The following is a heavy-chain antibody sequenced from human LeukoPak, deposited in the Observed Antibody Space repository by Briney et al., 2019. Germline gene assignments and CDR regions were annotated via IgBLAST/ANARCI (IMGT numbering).Heavy chain of an antibody. Sequence: ASVKVSCKASGGTFSSYAISWVRQAPGQGLEWMGGIIPIFGTANYAQKFQGRVTITTDESTSTAYMELSSLRSEDTAVYYCARCQSGYSSSWGAFDIWGQGTMVTVSS. V-gene: IGHV1-69*05. CDR1: GGTFSSYA. CDR3: ARCQSGYSSSWGAFDI. D-gene: IGHD6-13*01. J-gene: IGHJ3*02. CDR2: IIPIFGTA.